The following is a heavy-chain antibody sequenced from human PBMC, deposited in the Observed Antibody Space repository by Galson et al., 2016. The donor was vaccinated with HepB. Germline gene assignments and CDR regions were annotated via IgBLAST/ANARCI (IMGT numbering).Heavy chain of an antibody. CDR3: ARVDGIAGNRFDP. Sequence: SVKVSCKASGYTFTTYGISWVRQAPGQGLEWMGWISPYSGRTHYARTLQGRVTMTTDSSTSTAYMELRSLRSDDTAVYFCARVDGIAGNRFDPWGRGTLVTVSS. CDR2: ISPYSGRT. CDR1: GYTFTTYG. J-gene: IGHJ5*01. D-gene: IGHD2-21*01. V-gene: IGHV1-18*01.